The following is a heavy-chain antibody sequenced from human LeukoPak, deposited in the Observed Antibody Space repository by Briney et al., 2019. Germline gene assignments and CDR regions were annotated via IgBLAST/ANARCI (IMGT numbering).Heavy chain of an antibody. CDR2: ISYDGSNK. Sequence: GRSLRLSCAASGFTFSSYGMHWVRQAPGKGLEWVAVISYDGSNKYYADSVKGRFTISRDNSKNTLYLQMNSLRAEDTAVYYCAKDKMVYYDSSGYYPDAFDIWGQRTMVSVSS. D-gene: IGHD3-22*01. V-gene: IGHV3-30*18. CDR3: AKDKMVYYDSSGYYPDAFDI. CDR1: GFTFSSYG. J-gene: IGHJ3*02.